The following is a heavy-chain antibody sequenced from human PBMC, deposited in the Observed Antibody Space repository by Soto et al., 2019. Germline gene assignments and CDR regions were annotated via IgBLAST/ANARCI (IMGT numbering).Heavy chain of an antibody. D-gene: IGHD5-12*01. J-gene: IGHJ3*02. CDR1: GFTFSSYA. CDR3: AKGRGLSGYDYPDAFDI. Sequence: EVQLLESGGGLVQPGGSLRLSCAASGFTFSSYAMSWVRQAPGKGLEWVSAISGSGGSTYYADSVKGRFNISRDNSKNTLYLQMNSLRAEDTAVYYCAKGRGLSGYDYPDAFDIWGQGTMVTVSS. CDR2: ISGSGGST. V-gene: IGHV3-23*01.